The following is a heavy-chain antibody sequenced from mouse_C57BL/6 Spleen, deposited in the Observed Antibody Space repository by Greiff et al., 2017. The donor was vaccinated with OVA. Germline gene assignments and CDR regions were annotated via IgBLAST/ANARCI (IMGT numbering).Heavy chain of an antibody. V-gene: IGHV2-5*01. J-gene: IGHJ1*03. D-gene: IGHD1-1*01. CDR3: AKKDYGSKGYFDV. CDR1: GFSLTSYG. Sequence: VKLKESGPGLVQPSQSLSITCTVSGFSLTSYGVHWVRQSPGKGLEWLGVIWRGGSTDYNAAFMSRLSITKDNSKSQVFFKMNSLQADDTAIYDCAKKDYGSKGYFDVWGTGTTVTVSS. CDR2: IWRGGST.